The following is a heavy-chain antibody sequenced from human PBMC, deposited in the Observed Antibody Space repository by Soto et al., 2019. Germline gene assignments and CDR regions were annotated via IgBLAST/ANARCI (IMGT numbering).Heavy chain of an antibody. CDR2: INHSGST. J-gene: IGHJ6*02. Sequence: SETLSLTCAVYGGSFSGYYWSWIRQPPGKGLEWIGEINHSGSTNYNPSLKSRVTISVDTSKNQFSLKLSSVTAADTAVYYCARGGGIVVVVAATPYYGMDVWGQGTTVTVSS. D-gene: IGHD2-15*01. CDR3: ARGGGIVVVVAATPYYGMDV. CDR1: GGSFSGYY. V-gene: IGHV4-34*01.